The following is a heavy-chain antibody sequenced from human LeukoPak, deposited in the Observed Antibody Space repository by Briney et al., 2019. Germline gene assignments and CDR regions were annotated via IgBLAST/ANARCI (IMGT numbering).Heavy chain of an antibody. V-gene: IGHV1-69*05. CDR1: GGTFSSYA. J-gene: IGHJ6*03. CDR2: IIPIFGTV. D-gene: IGHD1-1*01. Sequence: SVKVSCKASGGTFSSYAISWVRQAPGQGLEWMGRIIPIFGTVNYAQKFQGRVTITTDESTSTAYMELSSLRSEDTAVYYCARGWNDADLPYYYYYMDVWGKGTTVTVSS. CDR3: ARGWNDADLPYYYYYMDV.